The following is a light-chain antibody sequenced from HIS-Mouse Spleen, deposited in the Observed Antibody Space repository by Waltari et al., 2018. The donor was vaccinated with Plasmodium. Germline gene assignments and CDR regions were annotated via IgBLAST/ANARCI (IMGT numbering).Light chain of an antibody. V-gene: IGKV3-15*01. CDR3: QQYNNWSFT. CDR1: RSVSSN. Sequence: EIVIAHSPATLSPAAGERASLSCRASRSVSSNFAWYQPKPGQAPRPLIYGASTRATGIPAMFSGSGSGTEFTLTISSLQSEDFAVYYCQQYNNWSFTFGPGTKVDIK. J-gene: IGKJ3*01. CDR2: GAS.